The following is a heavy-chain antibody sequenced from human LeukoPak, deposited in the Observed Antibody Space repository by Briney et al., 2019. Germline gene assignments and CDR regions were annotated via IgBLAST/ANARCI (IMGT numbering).Heavy chain of an antibody. J-gene: IGHJ3*02. CDR1: GFTFSSYS. CDR2: ISSSSSYI. CDR3: ARDYDYVWGSYRTPDAFDI. D-gene: IGHD3-16*02. Sequence: GGSLRLSCAASGFTFSSYSMNWVRQAPGKGLEWVSSISSSSSYIYYADSVKGRFTISRDNAKNSLYLQMNSLRAEDTAVYYCARDYDYVWGSYRTPDAFDIWGQGTMVTVSS. V-gene: IGHV3-21*01.